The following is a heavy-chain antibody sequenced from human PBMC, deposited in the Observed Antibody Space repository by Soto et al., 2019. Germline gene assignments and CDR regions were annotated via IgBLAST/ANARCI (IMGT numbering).Heavy chain of an antibody. CDR3: ARRIFDWFNTGFDY. Sequence: QLQLQESGPGLVKPSETLSLTCTVSDGSINNRNYYWTWIRQPPGKGLEWIGSIYYTGSTYYNPSLKSRVTISVDTSKNQFSLRLGSVTAADTAVYYCARRIFDWFNTGFDYWGQGTLVTVSS. J-gene: IGHJ4*02. V-gene: IGHV4-39*01. CDR1: DGSINNRNYY. CDR2: IYYTGST. D-gene: IGHD3-9*01.